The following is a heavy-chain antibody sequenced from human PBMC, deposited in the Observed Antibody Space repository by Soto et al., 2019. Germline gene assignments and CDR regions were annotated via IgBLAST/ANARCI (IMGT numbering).Heavy chain of an antibody. Sequence: ASVKVSCKTSGYTFSNYGITWVRQAPGQSLEWLGWISLYSDGTNYAQKFQGRVSMTTDTSTTTAYMELRSLRSDDTAVYYCARVVPGAEAWFGPWGQGTLVTVSS. V-gene: IGHV1-18*01. CDR2: ISLYSDGT. D-gene: IGHD2-2*01. J-gene: IGHJ5*02. CDR1: GYTFSNYG. CDR3: ARVVPGAEAWFGP.